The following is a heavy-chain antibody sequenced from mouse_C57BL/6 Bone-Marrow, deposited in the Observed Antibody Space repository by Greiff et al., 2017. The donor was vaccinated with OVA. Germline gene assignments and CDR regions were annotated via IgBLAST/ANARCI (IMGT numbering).Heavy chain of an antibody. J-gene: IGHJ4*01. CDR2: IRLKSDNYAT. V-gene: IGHV6-3*01. Sequence: EVKLMESGGGLVQPGGSMKLSCVASGFTFSNYWMNWVRQSPEKGLEWVAQIRLKSDNYATHYAESVKGRFTISRDDSKSSVYLQMNNLRAEDTGIYYCTELTFMDYWGQGTSVTVSS. CDR1: GFTFSNYW. D-gene: IGHD6-1*01. CDR3: TELTFMDY.